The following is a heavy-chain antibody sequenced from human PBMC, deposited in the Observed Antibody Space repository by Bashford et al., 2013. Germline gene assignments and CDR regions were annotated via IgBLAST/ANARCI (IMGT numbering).Heavy chain of an antibody. Sequence: SETLSLTCTVSGDSISSGGFYWNWIRQHPGKGLEWIGYIYFSGVSYYNPSLKSRVTMSVDTSKNQFSLKLNSVTAADTAVYYCARKLPITYAMDVWGQGTTVTVSS. CDR3: ARKLPITYAMDV. D-gene: IGHD5-24*01. CDR2: IYFSGVS. J-gene: IGHJ6*02. V-gene: IGHV4-31*03. CDR1: GDSISSGGFY.